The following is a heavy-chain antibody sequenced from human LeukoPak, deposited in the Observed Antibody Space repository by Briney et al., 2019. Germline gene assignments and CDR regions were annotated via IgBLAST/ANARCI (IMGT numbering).Heavy chain of an antibody. Sequence: GGSLRLSGAASGFTFSSYSMNWVRQAPGKGLEWVSSISSSSSYIYYADSVKGRFTISRDNSKNTLYLQMNSLRAEDTAVYYCAKGSYYDSSGYVDAFDIWGQGTMVTVSS. CDR3: AKGSYYDSSGYVDAFDI. J-gene: IGHJ3*02. V-gene: IGHV3-21*04. CDR2: ISSSSSYI. CDR1: GFTFSSYS. D-gene: IGHD3-22*01.